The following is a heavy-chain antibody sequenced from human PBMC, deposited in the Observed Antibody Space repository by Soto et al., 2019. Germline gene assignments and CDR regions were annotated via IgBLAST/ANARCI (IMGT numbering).Heavy chain of an antibody. J-gene: IGHJ4*02. CDR3: AKTPLGYCSGGSCYSMWYFDY. CDR2: ISGSGGST. D-gene: IGHD2-15*01. Sequence: GGSLRLSCAASGFTFSSYAMSWVRQAPGKGLEWVSAISGSGGSTYYADSVKGRFTISRDNSKNTLYLQMNSLRAEDTAVYYCAKTPLGYCSGGSCYSMWYFDYWGQGTLVNVSS. V-gene: IGHV3-23*01. CDR1: GFTFSSYA.